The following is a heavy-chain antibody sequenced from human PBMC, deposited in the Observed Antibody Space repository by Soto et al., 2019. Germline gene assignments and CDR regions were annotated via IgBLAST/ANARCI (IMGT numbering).Heavy chain of an antibody. CDR2: INPSGGST. Sequence: QVQLVQSGAEVKKPGASVKVSCKASGYTFTSYYMHWVRQAPGQGLEWMGIINPSGGSTSYAQKFQGRVTMTRDTSTSTVYMELSSLRSEDTAVYYCARDLQAPYYYGSGSYWPFDYWGQGTLVTVSS. J-gene: IGHJ4*02. CDR3: ARDLQAPYYYGSGSYWPFDY. V-gene: IGHV1-46*01. CDR1: GYTFTSYY. D-gene: IGHD3-10*01.